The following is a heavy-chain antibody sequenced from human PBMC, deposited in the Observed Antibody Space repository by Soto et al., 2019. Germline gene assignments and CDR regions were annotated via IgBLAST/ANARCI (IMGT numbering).Heavy chain of an antibody. CDR3: ARDEFGDPGVY. Sequence: GASVKVSCKASGYTFTSCGISWVRQAPGQGLEWMGWISAYNGNTNYAQKLQGRVTMDTSTSTAYMELRSLRSDDTAVYYCARDEFGDPGVYWGQGTLVTVSS. J-gene: IGHJ4*02. CDR1: GYTFTSCG. D-gene: IGHD4-17*01. CDR2: ISAYNGNT. V-gene: IGHV1-18*01.